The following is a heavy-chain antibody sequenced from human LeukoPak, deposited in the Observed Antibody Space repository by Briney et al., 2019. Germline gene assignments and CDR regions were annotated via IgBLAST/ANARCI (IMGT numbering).Heavy chain of an antibody. CDR2: IRYDGSNK. J-gene: IGHJ3*02. V-gene: IGHV3-30*02. D-gene: IGHD3-22*01. CDR3: ARHDYYDSSGYYLGAFDI. Sequence: GGSLRLSCAASGFTFSSYGMHWVRQAPGKGLEWVAFIRYDGSNKYYADSVKGRFTISRDNSKNTLYLQMNSLRAEDTAVYYCARHDYYDSSGYYLGAFDIWGQGTMVTVSS. CDR1: GFTFSSYG.